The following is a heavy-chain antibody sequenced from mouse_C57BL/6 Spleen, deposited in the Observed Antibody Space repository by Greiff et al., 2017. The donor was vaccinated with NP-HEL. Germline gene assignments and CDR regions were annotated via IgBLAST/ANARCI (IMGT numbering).Heavy chain of an antibody. J-gene: IGHJ2*01. V-gene: IGHV1-52*01. CDR2: IDPSDSET. D-gene: IGHD4-1*01. Sequence: QVQLQQPGAELVRPGSSVKLSCKASGYTFTSYWMHWVKQRPIQGLEWIGNIDPSDSETHYNQKFKDKATLTVDKSSSTAYMQLSSLTSEDSAVYYCARRGTGYYFDYWGQGTTLTVSS. CDR1: GYTFTSYW. CDR3: ARRGTGYYFDY.